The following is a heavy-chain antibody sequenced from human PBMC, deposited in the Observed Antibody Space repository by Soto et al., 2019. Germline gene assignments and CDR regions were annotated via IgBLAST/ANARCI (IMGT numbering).Heavy chain of an antibody. CDR1: GFAFSSYP. J-gene: IGHJ4*02. Sequence: EVQLLESGGGLVQPGESVRLSCVVSGFAFSSYPMTWVRQAPGKGLEWVSGISSSGGSTYYGDSVKGRFTISRDNSKNTLYLQMNSLRAEDTAIYYCARASGNCSSTTCYGDYWGQGILVTVSS. V-gene: IGHV3-23*01. CDR2: ISSSGGST. D-gene: IGHD2-2*01. CDR3: ARASGNCSSTTCYGDY.